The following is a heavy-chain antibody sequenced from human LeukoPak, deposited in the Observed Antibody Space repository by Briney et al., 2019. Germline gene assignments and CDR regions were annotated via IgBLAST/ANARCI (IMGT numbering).Heavy chain of an antibody. V-gene: IGHV3-21*01. Sequence: KLGGSLRLSCAASGFTFSSYSMNWVRQAPGKGLEWVSSISSSSSYIYYADSVKGRFTISRDNAKNSLYLQMNSLRAEDTAVYYCARVEGGYSYGYGIDYWGQGTLVTVSS. D-gene: IGHD5-18*01. J-gene: IGHJ4*02. CDR3: ARVEGGYSYGYGIDY. CDR1: GFTFSSYS. CDR2: ISSSSSYI.